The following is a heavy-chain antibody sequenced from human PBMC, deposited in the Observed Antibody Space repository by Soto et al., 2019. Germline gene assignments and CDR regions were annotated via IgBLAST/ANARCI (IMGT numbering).Heavy chain of an antibody. J-gene: IGHJ6*02. V-gene: IGHV1-8*01. Sequence: ASVKVSCKASGYTFTSYDINWVRQAPGQGLEWMGWMSPNNANTRYSQKFQGRVTITRDTSTSTAYMELSSLRSEDTAVYYCARDTAPSDVRGQGTTVTVSS. D-gene: IGHD4-17*01. CDR2: MSPNNANT. CDR3: ARDTAPSDV. CDR1: GYTFTSYD.